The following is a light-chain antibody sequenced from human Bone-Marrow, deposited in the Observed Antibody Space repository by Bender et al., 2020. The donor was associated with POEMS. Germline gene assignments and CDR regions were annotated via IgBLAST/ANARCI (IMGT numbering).Light chain of an antibody. CDR2: INN. CDR3: CTYAGGSTFLYV. J-gene: IGLJ1*01. V-gene: IGLV1-44*01. CDR1: SSNIGTNP. Sequence: QSVLTQPPSASGTPGQRVTISCSGSSSNIGTNPVNWYQQLPGTAPKLLIYINNQRPSGVPDRFSGSKSGTSASLAISGLQSEDEADYYCCTYAGGSTFLYVFGAGTKVTVL.